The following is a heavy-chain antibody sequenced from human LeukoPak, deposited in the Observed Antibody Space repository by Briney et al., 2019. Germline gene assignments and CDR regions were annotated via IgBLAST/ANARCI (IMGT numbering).Heavy chain of an antibody. D-gene: IGHD5-18*01. Sequence: GGSLRLSCAASRFTFSGYAMSWVRQAPGKGLEWVSAVSGSGTRTYYADSVKGRFTISRDNSKNTLYLQMSSLRAEDTAVYFCAKEGRNSYGEDWGQGTLVTVSS. CDR1: RFTFSGYA. CDR2: VSGSGTRT. J-gene: IGHJ4*02. V-gene: IGHV3-23*01. CDR3: AKEGRNSYGED.